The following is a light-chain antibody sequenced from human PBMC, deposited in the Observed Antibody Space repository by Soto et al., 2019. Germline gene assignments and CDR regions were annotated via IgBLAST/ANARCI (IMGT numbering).Light chain of an antibody. V-gene: IGKV2-28*01. J-gene: IGKJ4*01. Sequence: DVVMTQSPLSLPVTPGEPASISCRSSQSLLHSNGYNYLDWYLQKPGQSPQLLIYLGSNRASGVPDRFSGSGSGTDFTLKISRVEAEDVGVYYCLQALQTPVPFGGGNKVEIK. CDR2: LGS. CDR1: QSLLHSNGYNY. CDR3: LQALQTPVP.